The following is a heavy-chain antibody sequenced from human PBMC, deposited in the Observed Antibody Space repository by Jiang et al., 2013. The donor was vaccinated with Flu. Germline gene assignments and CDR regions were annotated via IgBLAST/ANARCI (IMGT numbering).Heavy chain of an antibody. CDR3: ARGDAFDI. V-gene: IGHV1-69*01. Sequence: GRVTITADESTSTAYMELSSLRSEDTAVYYCARGDAFDIWGQGTMVTVSS. J-gene: IGHJ3*02.